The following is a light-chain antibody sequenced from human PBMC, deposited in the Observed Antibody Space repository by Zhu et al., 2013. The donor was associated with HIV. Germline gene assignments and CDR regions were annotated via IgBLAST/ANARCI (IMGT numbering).Light chain of an antibody. J-gene: IGLJ3*02. CDR1: SSNIGAGYD. V-gene: IGLV1-40*01. CDR3: ATWDDILSGPV. Sequence: QSVLTQPPSVSGAPGQRVTISCTGSSSNIGAGYDVHWYQQLPGTAPKLLIYGNSNRPSGVPDRFSGSKSGTSASLAITGLQAEDEADYYCATWDDILSGPVFGGGTKLTVL. CDR2: GNS.